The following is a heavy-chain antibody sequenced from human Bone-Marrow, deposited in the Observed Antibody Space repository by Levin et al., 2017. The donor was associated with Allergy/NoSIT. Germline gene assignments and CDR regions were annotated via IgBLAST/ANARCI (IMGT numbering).Heavy chain of an antibody. V-gene: IGHV3-21*01. CDR3: ARGIIGNIRVAHKEAFDI. CDR2: ISSSGSDM. CDR1: GFTFRIYS. D-gene: IGHD2-8*02. J-gene: IGHJ3*02. Sequence: GGSLRLSCTVSGFTFRIYSINWVRQAPGKGLEWVSSISSSGSDMYYVDSVKGRFTISRDNAKNSLTLQMNSLRAEDTAVYYCARGIIGNIRVAHKEAFDIWGQGTMVSVSS.